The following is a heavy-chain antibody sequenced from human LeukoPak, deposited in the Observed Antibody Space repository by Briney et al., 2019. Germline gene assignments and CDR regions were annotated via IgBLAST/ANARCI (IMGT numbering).Heavy chain of an antibody. V-gene: IGHV4-59*08. D-gene: IGHD6-19*01. J-gene: IGHJ5*02. CDR1: GGSISSYY. CDR2: LYYSVST. Sequence: SETLSLTCTVSGGSISSYYWRWIRQPPGKGVELIGYLYYSVSTNYTPSLKSRVTISVHTSNNQFSLKLSSVTAADTAVYYCAGSIAVAGDWFDLWGQGTLVTVSS. CDR3: AGSIAVAGDWFDL.